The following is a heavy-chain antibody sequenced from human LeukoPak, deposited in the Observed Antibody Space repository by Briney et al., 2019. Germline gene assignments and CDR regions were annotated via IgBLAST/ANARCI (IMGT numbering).Heavy chain of an antibody. J-gene: IGHJ4*02. Sequence: PGGSLRLSCAASGFTFTTHSMSWVRQAPGKGLEWVSGISFSGENTHYGDSVKGRFTISRDNSKNTVYLEMRSLRADDTATYYCARGSSGYFVTGYFDAWGQETLVYVSS. V-gene: IGHV3-23*01. CDR3: ARGSSGYFVTGYFDA. D-gene: IGHD3-22*01. CDR2: ISFSGENT. CDR1: GFTFTTHS.